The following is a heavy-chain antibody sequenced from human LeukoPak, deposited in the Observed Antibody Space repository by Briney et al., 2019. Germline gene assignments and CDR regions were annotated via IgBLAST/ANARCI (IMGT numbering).Heavy chain of an antibody. V-gene: IGHV1-2*02. Sequence: ASVKVSCKASGYTFTGYYMHWVRQAPGQGLEWMGWINPNSGGTNYAQKFQGRVTMTRDTSISTAYMELSRLRSDDTAVYYCARDRVKEVAGNRGASDYWGQGTLVTVSS. CDR1: GYTFTGYY. CDR3: ARDRVKEVAGNRGASDY. D-gene: IGHD6-19*01. J-gene: IGHJ4*02. CDR2: INPNSGGT.